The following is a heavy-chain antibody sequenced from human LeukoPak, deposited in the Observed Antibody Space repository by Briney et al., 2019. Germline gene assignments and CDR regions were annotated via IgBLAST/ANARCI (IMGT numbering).Heavy chain of an antibody. J-gene: IGHJ6*02. Sequence: GESLKISCKGSGYSFTTYWIGWVRQMPGKGLEWMGIIYPGDSDTRYSPSLQGQVTISADKSISTAYLQWSSLKASDTAMYYCARSSSGNDPYYYYGMDVWGQGTTVTVSS. CDR2: IYPGDSDT. CDR3: ARSSSGNDPYYYYGMDV. D-gene: IGHD5-12*01. CDR1: GYSFTTYW. V-gene: IGHV5-51*01.